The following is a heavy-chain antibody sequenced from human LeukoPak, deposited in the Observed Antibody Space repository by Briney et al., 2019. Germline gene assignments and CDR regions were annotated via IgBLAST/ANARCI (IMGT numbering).Heavy chain of an antibody. CDR1: GGSISSSSYY. J-gene: IGHJ3*02. CDR2: IYYSGST. Sequence: SETLSLTCTVSGGSISSSSYYWGWLRQPPGKGLEWIGCIYYSGSTYYNPSLKSRVTISVDTSKSQFSLKLISVTAADTGVYYCARHHPKYYYDSSGLPPPAFDIWGQGTMVTVSS. CDR3: ARHHPKYYYDSSGLPPPAFDI. V-gene: IGHV4-39*07. D-gene: IGHD3-22*01.